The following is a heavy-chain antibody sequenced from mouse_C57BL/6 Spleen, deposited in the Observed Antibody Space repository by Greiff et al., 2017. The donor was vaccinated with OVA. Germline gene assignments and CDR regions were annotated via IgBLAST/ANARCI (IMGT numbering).Heavy chain of an antibody. CDR3: ARAPLWYFDV. CDR2: IYPGDGDT. J-gene: IGHJ1*03. CDR1: GYAFSSSW. V-gene: IGHV1-82*01. Sequence: VQLQQSGPELVKPGASVKISCKASGYAFSSSWMNWVKQRLGKGLEWIGRIYPGDGDTNYNGKFKGKATLTADKSSSTAYMQLSSLTSEDSAVYFCARAPLWYFDVWGTGTTVTVSS.